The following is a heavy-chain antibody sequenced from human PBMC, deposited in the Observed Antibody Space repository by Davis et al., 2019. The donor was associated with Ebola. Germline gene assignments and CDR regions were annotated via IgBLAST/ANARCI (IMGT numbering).Heavy chain of an antibody. CDR1: GLRFSGYW. D-gene: IGHD4-23*01. CDR2: IKQDGSEK. CDR3: ARGRYDYGGNQDAFDS. J-gene: IGHJ5*01. Sequence: PGGSLRLSCAASGLRFSGYWMSWVRQAPGKGLEWVANIKQDGSEKYYVDSVKGRFTISRDNAKNSLYLQMNSLRADDTAVYYCARGRYDYGGNQDAFDSWGQGTPVTVSS. V-gene: IGHV3-7*04.